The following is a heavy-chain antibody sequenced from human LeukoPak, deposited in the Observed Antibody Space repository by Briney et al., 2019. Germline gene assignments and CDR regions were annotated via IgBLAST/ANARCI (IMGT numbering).Heavy chain of an antibody. CDR1: GGSISSGSYY. D-gene: IGHD3-9*01. CDR3: ARQYIDILTGYHRGELYWYFDL. CDR2: IYSSGST. Sequence: PSETLSLTCTVSGGSISSGSYYWSWLRQPAGKGLEWIGRIYSSGSTNYNPSLKSRVTISLDTSKNQFSLKLNSVTAADTAVYYCARQYIDILTGYHRGELYWYFDLWGRGTLVTVSS. V-gene: IGHV4-61*02. J-gene: IGHJ2*01.